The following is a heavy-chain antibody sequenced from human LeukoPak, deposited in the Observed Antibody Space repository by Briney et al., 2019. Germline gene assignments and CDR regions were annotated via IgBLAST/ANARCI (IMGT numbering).Heavy chain of an antibody. V-gene: IGHV1-2*06. CDR1: GYTFTVYY. Sequence: ASVKVSCXASGYTFTVYYMHWVRQARGQGLEWMARINPNSGGTNYAQKFQGRVTMTRDTSISTAYMELSRLRSDDTAVYYCARDRDYYGSGSYYNVVDYWGQGTLVTVSS. D-gene: IGHD3-10*01. J-gene: IGHJ4*02. CDR3: ARDRDYYGSGSYYNVVDY. CDR2: INPNSGGT.